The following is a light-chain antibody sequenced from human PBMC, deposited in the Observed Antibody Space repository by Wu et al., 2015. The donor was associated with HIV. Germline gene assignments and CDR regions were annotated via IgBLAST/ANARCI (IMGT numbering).Light chain of an antibody. CDR2: GAS. CDR3: QQYNDWPLT. CDR1: QSVSGN. Sequence: EIVMTQSPATLSVSPGERATLSCRASQSVSGNLAWYQQKPGQAPRLLIYGASTRATGIPARFSGSGSTTEFTLTISNMQSEDFAIYYCQQYNDWPLTFGEGPRWRSN. V-gene: IGKV3-15*01. J-gene: IGKJ4*01.